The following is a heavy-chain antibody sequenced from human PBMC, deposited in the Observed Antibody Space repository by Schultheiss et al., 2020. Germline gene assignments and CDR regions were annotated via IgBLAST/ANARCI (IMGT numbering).Heavy chain of an antibody. D-gene: IGHD2-15*01. CDR1: GFTFSSYE. J-gene: IGHJ4*02. Sequence: GGSLRLSCAASGFTFSSYEMNWVRQAPGKGLEWVSYISSSGSTIYYADSVKGRFTISRDNAKNSLYLQVNSLRAEDTAVYYCARVPSGGSCLDYWGQGTLVTVSS. V-gene: IGHV3-48*03. CDR2: ISSSGSTI. CDR3: ARVPSGGSCLDY.